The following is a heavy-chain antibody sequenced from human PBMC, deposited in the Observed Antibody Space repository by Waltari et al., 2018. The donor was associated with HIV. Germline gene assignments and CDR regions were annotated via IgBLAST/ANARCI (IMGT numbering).Heavy chain of an antibody. CDR3: ASRGAPTPVTTDS. Sequence: QMQLQQWGAGPLKPSETLSLPCAVQGGSFSGYYWSWLRQPPGKGLEWIGEISPSRSTKYNPSLKSRVTISVDTSKNQFSLRLKSVTAADTAVFYCASRGAPTPVTTDSWGQGTLVIVSS. J-gene: IGHJ5*01. CDR1: GGSFSGYY. V-gene: IGHV4-34*01. CDR2: ISPSRST. D-gene: IGHD4-17*01.